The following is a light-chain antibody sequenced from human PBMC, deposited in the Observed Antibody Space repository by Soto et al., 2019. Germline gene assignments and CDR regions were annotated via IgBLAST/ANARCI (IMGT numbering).Light chain of an antibody. J-gene: IGKJ2*01. CDR1: QXLXHXXXXXX. V-gene: IGKV2-24*01. CDR2: KVS. CDR3: MQATQYKPYT. Sequence: DVVLTQTPLSSPVTLGQPASISCRSSQXLXHXXXXXXXNXLQQRPGQPPRLLIYKVSNRFSGVPDRFSGSGAGTDFTLKISRVEAADVGIYYCMQATQYKPYTFGQGTKLEIK.